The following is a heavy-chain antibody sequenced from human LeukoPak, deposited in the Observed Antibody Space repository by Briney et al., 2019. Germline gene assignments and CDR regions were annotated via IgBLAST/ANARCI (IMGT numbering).Heavy chain of an antibody. D-gene: IGHD3-10*01. CDR1: GGSISSSSYY. V-gene: IGHV4-39*07. Sequence: SETLSLTCTVSGGSISSSSYYWGWIRQPPGKGLEWIGSIYYSGSTYYNPSLKSRVTISVDTSKNQFSLKLSSVTAADTAVYYCARSCGGVIIPLGYWGQGTLVTVSS. CDR2: IYYSGST. J-gene: IGHJ4*02. CDR3: ARSCGGVIIPLGY.